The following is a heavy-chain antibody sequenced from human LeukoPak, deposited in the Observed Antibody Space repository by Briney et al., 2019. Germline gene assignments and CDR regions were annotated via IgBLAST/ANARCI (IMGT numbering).Heavy chain of an antibody. Sequence: PGGSLRLSCEGSAFIFSGHWMNWVRQTPGKGLEWVASIKEDGSERQYVDSVKGRFSISRDNTKGSLFLQLNSLRAEDTAVYYCARGADIPPLQAGFDIWGQGTMVTVSS. CDR2: IKEDGSER. CDR1: AFIFSGHW. V-gene: IGHV3-7*03. D-gene: IGHD2-15*01. CDR3: ARGADIPPLQAGFDI. J-gene: IGHJ3*02.